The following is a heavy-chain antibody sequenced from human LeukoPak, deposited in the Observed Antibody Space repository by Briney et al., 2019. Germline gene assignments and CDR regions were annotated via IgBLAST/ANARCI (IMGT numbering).Heavy chain of an antibody. Sequence: QPGGSLRLSCAASGFTFSSYWMSWVRQAPGKGLEWVANIKQDGSEKYYVDSVKGRFTISRDNAKNSLYLQMNSLRAEDTAVYYCARDLVPAASREAFDIWGQGTMVTVSS. CDR3: ARDLVPAASREAFDI. CDR2: IKQDGSEK. CDR1: GFTFSSYW. V-gene: IGHV3-7*01. D-gene: IGHD2-2*01. J-gene: IGHJ3*02.